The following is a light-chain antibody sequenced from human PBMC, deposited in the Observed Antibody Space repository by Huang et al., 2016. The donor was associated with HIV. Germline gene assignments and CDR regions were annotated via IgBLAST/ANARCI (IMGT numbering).Light chain of an antibody. CDR1: QRVGSK. CDR3: QQYNNWPYT. CDR2: GAS. Sequence: DTVMTQTPATLSVSPGARATLSCRASQRVGSKLAWFQQKPGQAPRLLIHGASPRATGIPASFSGSGSGTEFTLTISSLQSEDFAVYYCQQYNNWPYTFGQGTKLEIK. V-gene: IGKV3-15*01. J-gene: IGKJ2*01.